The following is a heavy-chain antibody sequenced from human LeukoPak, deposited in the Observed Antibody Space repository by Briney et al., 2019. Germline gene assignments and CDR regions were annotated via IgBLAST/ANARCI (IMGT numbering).Heavy chain of an antibody. CDR2: IYYSGST. V-gene: IGHV4-59*01. J-gene: IGHJ4*02. Sequence: SETLSLTCTVSGGSISSYYWSWIRQPPGKGLEWIGYIYYSGSTNYNPSLKSRVTISVDTSKNQFSLKLSSVTAADTAVYYCARSGSSSWYWSWPDLTFDHWGQGTLVTVSS. D-gene: IGHD6-13*01. CDR3: ARSGSSSWYWSWPDLTFDH. CDR1: GGSISSYY.